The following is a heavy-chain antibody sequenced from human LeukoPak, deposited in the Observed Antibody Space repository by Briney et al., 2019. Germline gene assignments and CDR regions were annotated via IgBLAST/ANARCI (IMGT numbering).Heavy chain of an antibody. Sequence: GGSLRLSCAASGFTFSSYSMNWVRQAPGKRLEWVSSIGSSSSYIYYADSVKGRFTISRDNAKNSLYLQMNSLRAEDTAVYYCASDLWFGELLHDYWGQGTLVTVSS. D-gene: IGHD3-10*01. V-gene: IGHV3-21*01. J-gene: IGHJ4*02. CDR3: ASDLWFGELLHDY. CDR2: IGSSSSYI. CDR1: GFTFSSYS.